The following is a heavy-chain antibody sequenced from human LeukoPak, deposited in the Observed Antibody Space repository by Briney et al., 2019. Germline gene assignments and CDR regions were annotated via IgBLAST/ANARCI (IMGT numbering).Heavy chain of an antibody. CDR2: IYYSGST. D-gene: IGHD5-12*01. CDR3: ARMSSGYGYNWLDP. V-gene: IGHV4-59*12. J-gene: IGHJ5*02. CDR1: GGSISSYY. Sequence: SETLSLTCTVSGGSISSYYWSWIRQPPGKGLEWIGYIYYSGSTNYNPSLKSRVTISVDTSKNQFSMKLSSVTAADTAVYYCARMSSGYGYNWLDPWGQGTLVTVSS.